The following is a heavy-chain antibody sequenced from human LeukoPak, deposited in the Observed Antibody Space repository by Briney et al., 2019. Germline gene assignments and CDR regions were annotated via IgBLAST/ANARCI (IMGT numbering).Heavy chain of an antibody. CDR1: GFIFTDYS. CDR3: ARESYWGSSAKGFDY. V-gene: IGHV3-48*01. J-gene: IGHJ4*02. D-gene: IGHD7-27*01. Sequence: GGSLRLSCAASGFIFTDYSINWVRQAPGQGLEWISYIDTTSSNIYYADSVKGRFTISRDNAKNSLYLQMNSLRAEDTAVYYCARESYWGSSAKGFDYWGQGTRVTVSS. CDR2: IDTTSSNI.